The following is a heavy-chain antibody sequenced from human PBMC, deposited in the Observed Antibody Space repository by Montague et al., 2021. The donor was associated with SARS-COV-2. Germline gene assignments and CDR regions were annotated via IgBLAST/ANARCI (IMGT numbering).Heavy chain of an antibody. CDR1: GFTFSSYC. J-gene: IGHJ4*02. CDR3: ARAAAGWLGEAFDY. V-gene: IGHV3-7*03. Sequence: SLRLSCAASGFTFSSYCMSWVRQAPGKGLEWVANIKQDGSGKYYVDSVKGRFTISRDNAKNSLYLQMNSLRAEDTAVYYCARAAAGWLGEAFDYRGQGTLVTVSS. D-gene: IGHD3-10*01. CDR2: IKQDGSGK.